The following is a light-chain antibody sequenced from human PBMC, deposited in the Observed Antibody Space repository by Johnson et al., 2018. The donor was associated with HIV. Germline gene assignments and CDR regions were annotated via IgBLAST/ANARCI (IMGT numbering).Light chain of an antibody. CDR2: DND. CDR3: GTWDGGLSIYV. CDR1: SSNIGNNY. J-gene: IGLJ1*01. V-gene: IGLV1-51*01. Sequence: QSVLTQPPSMSAAPGQKVTISCSGSSSNIGNNYVSWYQQLPGTAPKLLIYDNDKRPSGIPDRFSASKSDTSATLGIPGLQPGDEANYYCGTWDGGLSIYVFGTGTEVTVL.